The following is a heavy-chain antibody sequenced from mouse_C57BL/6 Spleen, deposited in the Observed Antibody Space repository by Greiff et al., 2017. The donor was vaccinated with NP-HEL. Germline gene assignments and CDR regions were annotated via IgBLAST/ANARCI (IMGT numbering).Heavy chain of an antibody. V-gene: IGHV1-69*01. Sequence: VKLQQSGAELVMPGASVKLSCKASGYTFTSYWMHWVKQRPGQGLEWIGEIDPSDSYTNYNQTFKGKATLTVDTSSSTAYMQLSSLTSEDTAVDDGARGDYGGSDAGGYWGQGTTVTVSS. CDR1: GYTFTSYW. CDR2: IDPSDSYT. D-gene: IGHD1-1*01. J-gene: IGHJ2*01. CDR3: ARGDYGGSDAGGY.